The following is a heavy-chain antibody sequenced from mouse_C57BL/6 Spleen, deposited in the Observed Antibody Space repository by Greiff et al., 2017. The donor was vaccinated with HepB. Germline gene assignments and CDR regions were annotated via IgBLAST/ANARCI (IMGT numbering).Heavy chain of an antibody. V-gene: IGHV1-42*01. CDR2: INPSTGGT. D-gene: IGHD4-1*01. CDR3: ARRRKLGYYFDY. J-gene: IGHJ2*01. CDR1: GYSFTGYY. Sequence: EVQLQQSGPELVKPGASVKISCKASGYSFTGYYMNWVKQSPEKSLEWIGEINPSTGGTTYNQKFKAKATLTVDKSSSTAYMQLKSLTSEDSAVYYCARRRKLGYYFDYWGQGTTLTVSS.